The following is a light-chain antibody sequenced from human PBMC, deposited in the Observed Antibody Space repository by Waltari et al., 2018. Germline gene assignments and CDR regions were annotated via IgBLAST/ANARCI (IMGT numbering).Light chain of an antibody. V-gene: IGLV6-57*01. CDR1: SGKIASTS. CDR3: QSYDSNNYVI. J-gene: IGLJ2*01. Sequence: NFMLTQPPSVSESPGKTVTIPCTPSSGKIASTSAQWYQQRPGSSPTTVIYEDYHRPSGVPDRFSASFDSYSNSASLTISGLKTEDEADYYCQSYDSNNYVIFGGGTKLTVL. CDR2: EDY.